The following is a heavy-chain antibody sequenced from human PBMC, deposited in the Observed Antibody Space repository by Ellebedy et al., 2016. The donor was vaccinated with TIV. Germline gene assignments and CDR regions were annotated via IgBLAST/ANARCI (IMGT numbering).Heavy chain of an antibody. Sequence: ASVKVSCXASGYTFTSYGISWVRQAPGQGLEWMGRISAYNGNTNYAQKLQGRVTMTTDTSTSTAYMELRSLRSDDTAVYYCARDAVGTAMANCFDYWGQGTLVTVSS. CDR1: GYTFTSYG. D-gene: IGHD5-18*01. CDR2: ISAYNGNT. J-gene: IGHJ4*02. CDR3: ARDAVGTAMANCFDY. V-gene: IGHV1-18*04.